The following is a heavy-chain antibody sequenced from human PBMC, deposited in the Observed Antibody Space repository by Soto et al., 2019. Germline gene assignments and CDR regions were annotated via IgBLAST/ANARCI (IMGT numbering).Heavy chain of an antibody. Sequence: SVKVSCKASGYTFTYRYLHWVRQAPGQALEWMGWITPFNGNTNYAQKFQDRVTITRDRSMSTAYMELSSLRSEDTAVYYCARVTGALRGVDYWGQGTLVTVSS. CDR3: ARVTGALRGVDY. CDR1: GYTFTYRY. J-gene: IGHJ4*02. D-gene: IGHD1-20*01. CDR2: ITPFNGNT. V-gene: IGHV1-45*02.